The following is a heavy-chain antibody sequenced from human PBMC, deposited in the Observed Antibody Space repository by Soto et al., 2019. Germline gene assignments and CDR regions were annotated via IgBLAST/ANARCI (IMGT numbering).Heavy chain of an antibody. J-gene: IGHJ5*02. D-gene: IGHD3-22*01. Sequence: EVQLVESGGDLVQPGGSLRLSCAASGFTFSRYNMNWVRQAPGKGLEWISYISTRSTTIYYADSVRGRFTISRDNAENSLFLQMDSLRDEDTAIYYCAREYDYYDTFDPWGQGTLVTVSS. V-gene: IGHV3-48*02. CDR2: ISTRSTTI. CDR3: AREYDYYDTFDP. CDR1: GFTFSRYN.